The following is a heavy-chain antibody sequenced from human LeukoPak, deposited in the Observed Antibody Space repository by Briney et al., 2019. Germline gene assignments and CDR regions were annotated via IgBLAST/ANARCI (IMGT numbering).Heavy chain of an antibody. D-gene: IGHD6-19*01. CDR1: GFTSGDYA. Sequence: GRSLRLSCAASGFTSGDYAMHWVRHAPGKGLEWVSGISWNSGSTGYADSVKGRFTISRDNAKNSLYLQMNSLRAEDTALYYCAKDIAVADTRAFDIWGQGTMVTASS. V-gene: IGHV3-9*02. J-gene: IGHJ3*02. CDR2: ISWNSGST. CDR3: AKDIAVADTRAFDI.